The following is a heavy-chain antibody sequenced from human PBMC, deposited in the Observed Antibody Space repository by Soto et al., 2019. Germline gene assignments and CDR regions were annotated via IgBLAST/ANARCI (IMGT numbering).Heavy chain of an antibody. CDR1: GFTLSSYA. V-gene: IGHV3-30*04. Sequence: QVQLVESGGGVVQPGRSLSLSCAASGFTLSSYAVHWVRQAPGKGLEWVAVMSFDVSKASHADSVKGLFTISRDNSKNTVSLQMNSLRVEDSAVYYCARGPPGVVPGAIGSGGLDVWGQGTTVTVSS. J-gene: IGHJ6*02. CDR2: MSFDVSKA. D-gene: IGHD2-2*01. CDR3: ARGPPGVVPGAIGSGGLDV.